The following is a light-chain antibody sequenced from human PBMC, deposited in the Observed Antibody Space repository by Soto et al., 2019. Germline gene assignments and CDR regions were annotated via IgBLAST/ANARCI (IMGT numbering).Light chain of an antibody. CDR2: GAS. J-gene: IGKJ1*01. Sequence: DIVMTQSPDSLAVSLGERATINCKSSQSVLYSSNNKNYLAWYQQKPGQAPRLLIYGASTRATGIPARFSGSGSGTEFTLTISSLQSEDFAVYYCQQYGSSPTWTFGQGTKVDIK. V-gene: IGKV4-1*01. CDR3: QQYGSSPTWT. CDR1: QSVLYSSNNKNY.